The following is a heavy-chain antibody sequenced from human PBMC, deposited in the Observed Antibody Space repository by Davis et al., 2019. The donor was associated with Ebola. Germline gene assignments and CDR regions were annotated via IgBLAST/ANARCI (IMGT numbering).Heavy chain of an antibody. D-gene: IGHD3-10*01. V-gene: IGHV3-23*01. Sequence: GGSLRLSCAASGFTFSSYAMSWVRQVPGKGLEWVSGISASGGTTYDAASVKGRFTISRDNSNSTLFLQMNSLRAEDTAVYYCAKQLFWFGEETTWGQGTLVAVSS. CDR3: AKQLFWFGEETT. CDR1: GFTFSSYA. CDR2: ISASGGTT. J-gene: IGHJ5*02.